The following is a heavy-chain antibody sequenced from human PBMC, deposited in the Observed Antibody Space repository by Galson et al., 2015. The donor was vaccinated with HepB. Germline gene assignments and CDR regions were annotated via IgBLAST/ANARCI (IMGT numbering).Heavy chain of an antibody. Sequence: SVKVSCKASGYTFTSYVISWVRQAPGQGLEWLGRISGYNGHTNYAQSLQNKGTMTTDTSTSTAYLELRRLKSDDTAIYYCARGGTGSDYWGQGTLVTVSS. CDR2: ISGYNGHT. CDR1: GYTFTSYV. CDR3: ARGGTGSDY. D-gene: IGHD6-19*01. J-gene: IGHJ4*02. V-gene: IGHV1-18*04.